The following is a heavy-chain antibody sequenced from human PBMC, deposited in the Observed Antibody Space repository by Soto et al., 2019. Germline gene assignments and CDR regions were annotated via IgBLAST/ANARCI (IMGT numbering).Heavy chain of an antibody. D-gene: IGHD5-18*01. CDR2: IKSKTDGGTT. Sequence: GSLRLSCAASGFTFSNAWMNWVRQAPGKGLEWVGRIKSKTDGGTTDYAAPVKGRFTISRDDSKNTLYLQMNSLKTEDTAVYYCTTDPWGYSYVIPYYYYGMDVWGQGTTVTVSS. CDR3: TTDPWGYSYVIPYYYYGMDV. J-gene: IGHJ6*02. V-gene: IGHV3-15*07. CDR1: GFTFSNAW.